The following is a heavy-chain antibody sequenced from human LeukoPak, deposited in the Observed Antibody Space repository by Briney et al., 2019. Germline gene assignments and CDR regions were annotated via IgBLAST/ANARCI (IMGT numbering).Heavy chain of an antibody. J-gene: IGHJ5*02. D-gene: IGHD5-18*01. V-gene: IGHV3-30*03. CDR2: ISYDGSNK. CDR3: ARGYSYGEDVNWFDP. CDR1: GFTFSSYG. Sequence: GGSLRLSCAASGFTFSSYGMHWVRQAPGKGLEWVAVISYDGSNKYYADSVKGRFTISRDNSKNTLYLQMNSLRAEDTAVYYCARGYSYGEDVNWFDPWGQGTLVTVSS.